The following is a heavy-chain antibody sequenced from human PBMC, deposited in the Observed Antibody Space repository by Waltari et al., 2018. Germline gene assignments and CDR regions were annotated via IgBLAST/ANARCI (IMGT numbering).Heavy chain of an antibody. V-gene: IGHV3-53*02. CDR3: ATVGEGTSGYYHY. CDR2: IFGDVRT. D-gene: IGHD5-18*01. Sequence: EVQLIETGGGLIQPGGSLRLSCAASGITVRNSHMSWVRQAPGKGRRWVSDIFGDVRTSDAEAVSGRFTISTDTSKNTLYLQMSSLTVEDTATYYCATVGEGTSGYYHYWGQGTLVTVSS. J-gene: IGHJ4*02. CDR1: GITVRNSH.